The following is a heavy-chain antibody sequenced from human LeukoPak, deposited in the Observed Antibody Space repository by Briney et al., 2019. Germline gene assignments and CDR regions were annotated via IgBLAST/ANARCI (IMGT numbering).Heavy chain of an antibody. CDR3: ARDNGDYWFDY. D-gene: IGHD4-17*01. J-gene: IGHJ4*02. V-gene: IGHV1-2*02. CDR2: INPNSGGT. CDR1: GYTFTGYY. Sequence: GASVKVSCKASGYTFTGYYMHWVRQAPGQGLEWMGWINPNSGGTNYAQKFQGRVTMTRDTSISTAYMELTRLRSDDTAVYCCARDNGDYWFDYWGQGTLVTVSS.